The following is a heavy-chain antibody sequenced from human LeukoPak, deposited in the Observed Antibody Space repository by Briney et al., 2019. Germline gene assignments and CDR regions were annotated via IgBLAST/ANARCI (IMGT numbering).Heavy chain of an antibody. CDR2: IYYSGST. J-gene: IGHJ4*02. V-gene: IGHV4-31*03. Sequence: SETLSLTCTVSGGSISNGDHYWSWIRQHPGKGLEWIGHIYYSGSTYYNPSLKSRGIISVETSKNQFSLKLSSVTAADTAVYYCARVQQTRTLRTGIAVAGTRYFDYWGQGTLVTVSS. D-gene: IGHD6-19*01. CDR1: GGSISNGDHY. CDR3: ARVQQTRTLRTGIAVAGTRYFDY.